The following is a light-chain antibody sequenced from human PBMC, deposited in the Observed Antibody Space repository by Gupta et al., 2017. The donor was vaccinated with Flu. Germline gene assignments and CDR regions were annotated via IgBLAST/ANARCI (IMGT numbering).Light chain of an antibody. Sequence: SKNVDGYNYGSGYQQPPGRAPKNMIYGVTKRPSGVTDRFSGSKSGNTASLTVSGLRAEDEADYYCSSYAVTNKRVFGGGTRLTVL. CDR2: GVT. V-gene: IGLV2-8*01. J-gene: IGLJ3*02. CDR3: SSYAVTNKRV. CDR1: SKNVDGYNY.